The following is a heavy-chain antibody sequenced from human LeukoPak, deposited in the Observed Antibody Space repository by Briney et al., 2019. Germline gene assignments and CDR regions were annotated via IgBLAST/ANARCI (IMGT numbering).Heavy chain of an antibody. D-gene: IGHD2-15*01. Sequence: PGGSLRLSCAASGFTFSNYWMSWVRQAPGKGLEWVANIKQDGSEQHYVDSVKGRFTISTDNAKNSLYLQMNSLRAEDTAVYYCAREECFGSRCYSSNPTWYFYYMDVWGKGTTVTVSS. J-gene: IGHJ6*03. CDR3: AREECFGSRCYSSNPTWYFYYMDV. CDR2: IKQDGSEQ. CDR1: GFTFSNYW. V-gene: IGHV3-7*01.